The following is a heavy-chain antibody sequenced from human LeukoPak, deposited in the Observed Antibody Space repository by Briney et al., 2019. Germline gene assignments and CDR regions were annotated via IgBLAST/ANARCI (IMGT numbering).Heavy chain of an antibody. Sequence: ASVKVSCKVYGYRFTDNAINWVRQAPGQGLEWMGWINTITGKSAYAQGFTGRYVFSSDTSVSTAYLEINSLKAEDAAVYYFARDPPRAAAGTDYWGQGTLVTVSS. V-gene: IGHV7-4-1*02. CDR3: ARDPPRAAAGTDY. CDR2: INTITGKS. D-gene: IGHD6-13*01. J-gene: IGHJ4*02. CDR1: GYRFTDNA.